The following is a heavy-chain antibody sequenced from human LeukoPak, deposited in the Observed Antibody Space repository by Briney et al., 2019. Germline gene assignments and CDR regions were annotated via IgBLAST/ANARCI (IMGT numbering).Heavy chain of an antibody. J-gene: IGHJ4*02. D-gene: IGHD1-26*01. V-gene: IGHV3-30*04. Sequence: GGSLRLSCAASGFTFSSYAMHWVRQAPGKGLEWVAVISYDGSNKYYADSVKGRFTISRDNSKNTLYLQMNSLRAEDTAVYYCARGTGSYFTAVDYWGQGTLVTVSS. CDR1: GFTFSSYA. CDR2: ISYDGSNK. CDR3: ARGTGSYFTAVDY.